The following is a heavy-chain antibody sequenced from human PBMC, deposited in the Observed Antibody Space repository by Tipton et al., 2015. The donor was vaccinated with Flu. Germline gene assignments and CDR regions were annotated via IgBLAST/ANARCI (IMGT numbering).Heavy chain of an antibody. D-gene: IGHD6-13*01. CDR3: ARLSSNWYHQLDN. Sequence: LRLSCTVSGGSISSSSYYWGWIRQPPGKGLEWIGTIYYSGSTNYNPSLKSRVTISVDTSKNQFSLKLSSVTAADTAVYYCARLSSNWYHQLDNWGQGTLVTVSS. V-gene: IGHV4-39*07. CDR1: GGSISSSSYY. J-gene: IGHJ4*02. CDR2: IYYSGST.